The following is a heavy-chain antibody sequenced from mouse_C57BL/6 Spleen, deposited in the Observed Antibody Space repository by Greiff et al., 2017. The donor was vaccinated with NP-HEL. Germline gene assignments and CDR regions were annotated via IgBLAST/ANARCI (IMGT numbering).Heavy chain of an antibody. V-gene: IGHV3-1*01. CDR1: GYSITSGYD. CDR2: ISYSGST. CDR3: ASSGGWLLREFAY. J-gene: IGHJ3*01. Sequence: EVKLQESGPGMVKPSQSLSLTCTVTGYSITSGYDWHWIRHFPGNKLEWMGYISYSGSTNYNPSLKSRISITHDTSKNHFFLKLNSVTTEDTATYYCASSGGWLLREFAYWGQGTLVTVSA. D-gene: IGHD2-3*01.